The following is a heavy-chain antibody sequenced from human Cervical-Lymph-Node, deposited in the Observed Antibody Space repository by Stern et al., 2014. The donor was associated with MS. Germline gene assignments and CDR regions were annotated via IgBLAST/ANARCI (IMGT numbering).Heavy chain of an antibody. CDR3: AKSSCSTTSCYHRVFQY. J-gene: IGHJ4*02. D-gene: IGHD2-2*01. CDR2: ISYDGSNK. Sequence: VQLVESGGGVVQPGRSLRLTCEASGFTFSRSGMHWVRQAPGKGLEWVSVISYDGSNKFYAESVMGRFTVSRDNSKNTVYLQMNSLRAEDTAVYYCAKSSCSTTSCYHRVFQYWGQGALVTVSS. V-gene: IGHV3-30*18. CDR1: GFTFSRSG.